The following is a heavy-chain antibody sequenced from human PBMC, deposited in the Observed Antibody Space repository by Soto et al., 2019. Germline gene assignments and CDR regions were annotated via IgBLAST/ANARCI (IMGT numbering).Heavy chain of an antibody. Sequence: ASVKVSCKASGYTFTSYAMHWVRQAPGQRLEWMGWINAGSGNTGYAQKFQGRVTMTRNTSISTAYMELSSLRSEDTAVYYCGVGSSGYYYWHYYYGMDVWGQGTTVTVSS. D-gene: IGHD3-22*01. CDR3: GVGSSGYYYWHYYYGMDV. J-gene: IGHJ6*02. CDR2: INAGSGNT. CDR1: GYTFTSYA. V-gene: IGHV1-8*02.